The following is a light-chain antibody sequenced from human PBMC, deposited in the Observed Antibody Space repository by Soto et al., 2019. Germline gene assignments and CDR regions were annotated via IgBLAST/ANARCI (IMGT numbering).Light chain of an antibody. Sequence: DIQMTQSPSSLSASVGDRVTITCRASQSISSDLNWYQQKPGKAPKLLIYAASSLQSGVPSRFSGSGSGTDFTLTIISLQPEDFATYYCQQSYSTSTFGPGTKVDIK. V-gene: IGKV1-39*01. CDR2: AAS. J-gene: IGKJ3*01. CDR3: QQSYSTST. CDR1: QSISSD.